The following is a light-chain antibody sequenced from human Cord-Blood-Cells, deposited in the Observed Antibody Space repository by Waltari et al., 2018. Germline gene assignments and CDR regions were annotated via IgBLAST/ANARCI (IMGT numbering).Light chain of an antibody. CDR1: QSVSSN. CDR3: QQYNNWPPVKTPLT. CDR2: GAS. Sequence: EIVMTQSPATLSVSPGERATLSCRASQSVSSNLAWYQQKPGQAPRLLIYGASTRATGIPGRFSGSGSGTEFTLTISSLQSEDFAVYYCQQYNNWPPVKTPLTFGGGTKVEIK. J-gene: IGKJ4*01. V-gene: IGKV3D-15*01.